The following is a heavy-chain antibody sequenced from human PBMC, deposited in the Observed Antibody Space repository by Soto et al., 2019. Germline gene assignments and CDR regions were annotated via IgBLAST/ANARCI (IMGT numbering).Heavy chain of an antibody. Sequence: GGSLRLSCAASGFIFTDYSVNWVRQAPGKGLEWVSSISSTGRYINYADSVKGRFTVSRDNAKRSLFLQMTSLTAEDTAIYYCVRGGGGGLFDPWGQGTMVTVSS. CDR2: ISSTGRYI. D-gene: IGHD2-15*01. CDR1: GFIFTDYS. V-gene: IGHV3-21*01. J-gene: IGHJ5*02. CDR3: VRGGGGGLFDP.